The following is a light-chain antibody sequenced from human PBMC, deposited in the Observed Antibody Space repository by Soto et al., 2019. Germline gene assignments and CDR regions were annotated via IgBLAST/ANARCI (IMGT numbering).Light chain of an antibody. CDR1: QSITSY. V-gene: IGKV1-39*01. J-gene: IGKJ3*01. Sequence: DRQMTPSPSSLSASVGDRVTITCRASQSITSYLNWYQQKPGTAPKLLIYATSNLQSGVPSSFSVSGSGTDFTLTISSLQPEDCATYYCQQSYSNPSTFGPGNKV. CDR2: ATS. CDR3: QQSYSNPST.